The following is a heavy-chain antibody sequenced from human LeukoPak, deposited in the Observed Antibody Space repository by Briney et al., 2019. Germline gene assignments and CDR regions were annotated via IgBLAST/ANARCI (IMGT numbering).Heavy chain of an antibody. D-gene: IGHD6-6*01. J-gene: IGHJ4*02. Sequence: GASLKISCKASGYSFTTYWIGWVRQMPGKGLEWMGIIYPGDSDTRYSPSFPGQVTMSADKSISTAYLQWSSLKASDTAIYYCARAVSSSSGNFDYWGQGTLVIVSS. CDR2: IYPGDSDT. CDR3: ARAVSSSSGNFDY. V-gene: IGHV5-51*01. CDR1: GYSFTTYW.